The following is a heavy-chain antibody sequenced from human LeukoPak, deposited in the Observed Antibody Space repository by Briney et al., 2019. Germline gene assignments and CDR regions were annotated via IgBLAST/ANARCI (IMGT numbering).Heavy chain of an antibody. CDR1: GFTFSFYG. CDR2: IRFDGSYK. J-gene: IGHJ4*02. D-gene: IGHD5-18*01. CDR3: AKDLDTTMNTGINY. Sequence: GGSLRLSCAASGFTFSFYGMHWVRQAPGKGLEWVAFIRFDGSYKYYADSLKGRFTISRDNSKNTLYLQMNSLRAEDAALYYCAKDLDTTMNTGINYWGQGTLVTVSS. V-gene: IGHV3-30*02.